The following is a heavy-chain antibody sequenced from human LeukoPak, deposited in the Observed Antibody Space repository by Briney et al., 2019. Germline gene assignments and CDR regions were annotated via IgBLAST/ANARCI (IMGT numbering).Heavy chain of an antibody. V-gene: IGHV1-2*02. CDR2: IYPNSGAT. CDR1: GYTFIGYY. Sequence: ASVKVSCKASGYTFIGYYMHWVRQAPRQGLEWMGYIYPNSGATKYAQKFQGRVTMTRDTSISTAYMELSGLGSDDTAVYYCGTLLSNGPFDYWGQGSLVTVSS. CDR3: GTLLSNGPFDY. J-gene: IGHJ4*02.